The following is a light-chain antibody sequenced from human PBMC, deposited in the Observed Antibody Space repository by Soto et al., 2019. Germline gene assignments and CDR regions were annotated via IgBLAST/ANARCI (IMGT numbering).Light chain of an antibody. V-gene: IGLV2-14*01. CDR3: DSYTGSHYV. J-gene: IGLJ1*01. CDR1: SSDIGAYNF. CDR2: DVS. Sequence: QSALTQPASVSGSPGQSITISCTGSSSDIGAYNFVSWYQQHPGKAPKLMIYDVSNRPSGVSYRFSGSKSGSTASLTISGLQAEDEADYYCDSYTGSHYVFGTGTKVTVL.